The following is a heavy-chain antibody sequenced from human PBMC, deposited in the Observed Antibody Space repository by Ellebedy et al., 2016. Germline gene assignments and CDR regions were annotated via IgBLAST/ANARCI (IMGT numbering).Heavy chain of an antibody. CDR2: LYAGGTT. D-gene: IGHD1-1*01. J-gene: IGHJ3*02. Sequence: GGSLRLSCVVSGFSVSSNYLSWVRQAPGKGLEWVSVLYAGGTTFYADSVRGRLTISRDNAKNSLYLQMNSLKTEDTALYFCASDSPPQTIINAFDMWGQGAMVTVSS. CDR3: ASDSPPQTIINAFDM. CDR1: GFSVSSNY. V-gene: IGHV3-66*01.